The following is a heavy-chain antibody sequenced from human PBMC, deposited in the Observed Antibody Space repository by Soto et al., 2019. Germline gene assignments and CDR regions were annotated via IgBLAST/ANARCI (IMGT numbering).Heavy chain of an antibody. J-gene: IGHJ4*02. V-gene: IGHV3-33*01. CDR1: GFTFSSYG. CDR3: ARGSRVVPALIDY. Sequence: QVQLVESGGGVVQPGRSLRLSCAASGFTFSSYGMHWVRQAPGKGLEWVAVIWYDGSNKYYADSVKGRFTISGDNSKNTLYLQMNSLRAEDTAVYYCARGSRVVPALIDYWGQGTLVTVSS. CDR2: IWYDGSNK. D-gene: IGHD2-2*01.